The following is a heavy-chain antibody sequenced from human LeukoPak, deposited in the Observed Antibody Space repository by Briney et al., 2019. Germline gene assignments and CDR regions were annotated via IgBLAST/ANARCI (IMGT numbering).Heavy chain of an antibody. CDR3: ARERSGGTSTFDY. Sequence: SETLSLTCTVSGGSISSYYWSWIRQPPGKGLEWIGYIYCSGSTNYNPSLKSRVTISVDTSKNQFSLKLSSVTAADTAVYYCARERSGGTSTFDYWGQGTLVTVSS. V-gene: IGHV4-59*01. CDR2: IYCSGST. J-gene: IGHJ4*02. CDR1: GGSISSYY. D-gene: IGHD2-15*01.